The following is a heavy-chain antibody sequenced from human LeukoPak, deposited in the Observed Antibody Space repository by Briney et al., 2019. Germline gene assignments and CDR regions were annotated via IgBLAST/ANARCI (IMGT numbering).Heavy chain of an antibody. V-gene: IGHV1-2*02. D-gene: IGHD3-3*01. CDR2: ISPNSGGT. CDR1: GYTFTGYY. Sequence: ASVKVSCKASGYTFTGYYMHWVRQAPGQGLEWMGWISPNSGGTNYAQKFQGRVTMTRDTSISTAYMELSRLRSDDTAVYYCATTDTAFGVVIVRFDYWGQGTLVTVSS. J-gene: IGHJ4*02. CDR3: ATTDTAFGVVIVRFDY.